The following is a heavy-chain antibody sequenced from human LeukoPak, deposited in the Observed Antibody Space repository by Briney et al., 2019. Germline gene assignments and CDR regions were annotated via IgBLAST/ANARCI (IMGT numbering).Heavy chain of an antibody. V-gene: IGHV3-48*03. D-gene: IGHD2-21*02. CDR1: GFTFSSYE. CDR3: ARAEQCGGDCCWFDY. J-gene: IGHJ4*02. Sequence: GGSLRLSCAASGFTFSSYEMNWVRQAPGKGLEWVSYISSSGSTIYYADSVKGRFTISRDNAKNSLYLQMNSLRAEDTAVYYCARAEQCGGDCCWFDYWGQGTLVTVSS. CDR2: ISSSGSTI.